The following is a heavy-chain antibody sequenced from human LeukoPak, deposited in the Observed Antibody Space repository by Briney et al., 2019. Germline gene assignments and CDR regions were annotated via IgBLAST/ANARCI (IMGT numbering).Heavy chain of an antibody. D-gene: IGHD4-17*01. J-gene: IGHJ4*02. CDR3: AREPSYGDHAKENY. V-gene: IGHV3-53*01. Sequence: PGGSLRLSCAASGFTVSSNYMSWVRQAPGEGLEWVSVIYSGGSTYYADSVKGRFTISRDNSKNTLYLQMNSLRAEDTAVYYCAREPSYGDHAKENYWGQGTLVTVSS. CDR1: GFTVSSNY. CDR2: IYSGGST.